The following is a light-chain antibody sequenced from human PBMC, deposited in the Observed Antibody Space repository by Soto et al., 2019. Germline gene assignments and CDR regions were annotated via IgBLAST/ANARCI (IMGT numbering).Light chain of an antibody. J-gene: IGLJ1*01. CDR1: SSDVGGYNY. CDR2: DVT. CDR3: CSYVGSYTSYV. Sequence: QSALTQPRSVSGSPGQSVTISCTGTSSDVGGYNYVSWHQQHPGEVPQLMIYDVTKRPSGVPDRFSGSKSGNTASLTISGLQSEDEADYYCCSYVGSYTSYVFGTGTKVTVL. V-gene: IGLV2-11*01.